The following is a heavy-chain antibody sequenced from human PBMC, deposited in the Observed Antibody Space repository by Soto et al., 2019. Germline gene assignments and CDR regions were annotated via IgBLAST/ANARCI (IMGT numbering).Heavy chain of an antibody. CDR1: GGSISSGGYY. Sequence: SETLSLTCTVSGGSISSGGYYWSWIRHHPGKGLEWIGYIYYSGSTYYNPSLKSRVTISVDTSKNQFSLKLSSVTAADTAVYYCARGGEVVTEYYYGMDVWGQGTTVTVSS. J-gene: IGHJ6*02. V-gene: IGHV4-31*03. D-gene: IGHD2-15*01. CDR2: IYYSGST. CDR3: ARGGEVVTEYYYGMDV.